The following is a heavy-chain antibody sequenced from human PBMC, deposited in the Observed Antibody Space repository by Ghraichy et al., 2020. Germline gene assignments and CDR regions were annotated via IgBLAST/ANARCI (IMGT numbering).Heavy chain of an antibody. D-gene: IGHD3-3*01. J-gene: IGHJ4*02. CDR3: VKGRGGSGYYTLDY. Sequence: GGSLRLSCSASGFTFSSYAMHWVRQAPGKGLEYVSAISSNGGGTYYADSVKGRFTISRDNSKNTLYLQMSSLRAEDTAVYYCVKGRGGSGYYTLDYWGQGTLVTVSS. CDR2: ISSNGGGT. CDR1: GFTFSSYA. V-gene: IGHV3-64D*06.